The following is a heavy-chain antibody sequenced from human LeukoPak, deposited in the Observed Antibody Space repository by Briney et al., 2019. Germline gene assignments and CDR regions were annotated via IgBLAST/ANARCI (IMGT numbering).Heavy chain of an antibody. V-gene: IGHV3-23*01. CDR3: AKLGDYYYGSPLDY. Sequence: GGSLRLSCAASGFTFSRSAMSWVRQAPGKGLEWVSTISGSGGSTYYADSVKGRLTISRDNSKNTLYLQMNSLRAEDTAVYYCAKLGDYYYGSPLDYWGQGTLVTVSS. CDR1: GFTFSRSA. CDR2: ISGSGGST. J-gene: IGHJ4*02. D-gene: IGHD3-10*01.